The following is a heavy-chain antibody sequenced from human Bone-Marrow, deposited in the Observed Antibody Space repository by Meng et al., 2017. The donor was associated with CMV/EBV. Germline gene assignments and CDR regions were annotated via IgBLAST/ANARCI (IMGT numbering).Heavy chain of an antibody. Sequence: GGSLRLSCAASGFTVSSNYMSWVRQAPGKGLEWVSVIYSCGSTYYADSVKGRFTISRDNSKNTLYLQMNSLRAEDTAVYYCAKTRIAAAGTYYYYGMDVWGQGTTVTVSS. J-gene: IGHJ6*02. D-gene: IGHD6-13*01. CDR1: GFTVSSNY. V-gene: IGHV3-53*01. CDR3: AKTRIAAAGTYYYYGMDV. CDR2: IYSCGST.